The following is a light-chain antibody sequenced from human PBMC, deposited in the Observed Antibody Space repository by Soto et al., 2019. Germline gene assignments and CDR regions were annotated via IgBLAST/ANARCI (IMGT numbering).Light chain of an antibody. J-gene: IGLJ3*02. V-gene: IGLV2-23*01. CDR1: SSDIGNYNL. CDR3: CSYAGSYTWV. CDR2: EDS. Sequence: QSALTQPASVSGSPGQSITISCTGTSSDIGNYNLVSWYQQHPGKAPKLKIHEDSKRPSGVSNRFSGSKSGNTASLTISGLRTEDEADYYCCSYAGSYTWVFGGGTKLTVL.